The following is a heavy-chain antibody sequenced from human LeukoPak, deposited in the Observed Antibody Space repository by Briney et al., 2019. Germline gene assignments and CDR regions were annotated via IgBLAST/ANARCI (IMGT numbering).Heavy chain of an antibody. J-gene: IGHJ4*02. V-gene: IGHV4-39*01. D-gene: IGHD6-13*01. CDR3: AKGGSSSWDFFDY. CDR1: GGSISSSSYY. Sequence: SETLSLTCTVSGGSISSSSYYWGWIRQPPGKGLEWIGSIYYSGSTYYNPSLKSRVTISVDTSKNQFSLKLSSVTAADTAVYYCAKGGSSSWDFFDYWGQGTLVTVSS. CDR2: IYYSGST.